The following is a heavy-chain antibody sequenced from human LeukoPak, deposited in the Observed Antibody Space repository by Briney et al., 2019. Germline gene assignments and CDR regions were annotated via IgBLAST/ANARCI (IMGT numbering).Heavy chain of an antibody. CDR1: GFTVSTSY. Sequence: RTGGSLRLSCVVSGFTVSTSYMAWVREAPGKGLEWVSLIWIDGTTHYADSVKGGFTISGDNSKNTLYLQMNSLRPEDTAVYYCATKYGESWGQGTLVTVSS. V-gene: IGHV3-66*02. CDR3: ATKYGES. J-gene: IGHJ5*02. D-gene: IGHD4/OR15-4a*01. CDR2: IWIDGTT.